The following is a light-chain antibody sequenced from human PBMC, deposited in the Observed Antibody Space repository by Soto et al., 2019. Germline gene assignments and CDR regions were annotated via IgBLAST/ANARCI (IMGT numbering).Light chain of an antibody. Sequence: IQMTQSPSTLSGSVGDRVTITCRASQTISSWLAWYQQKPGKAPKLLIYAASNLQSGVPSRFSGRGSGTDFTLTVESLQPEDFATYYCQQGYSNPWTFGQGTKVDIK. CDR2: AAS. CDR1: QTISSW. J-gene: IGKJ1*01. CDR3: QQGYSNPWT. V-gene: IGKV1-5*01.